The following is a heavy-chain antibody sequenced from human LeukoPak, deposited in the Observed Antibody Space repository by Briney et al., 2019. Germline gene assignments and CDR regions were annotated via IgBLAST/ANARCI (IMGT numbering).Heavy chain of an antibody. CDR1: GFTFSSYA. J-gene: IGHJ4*02. D-gene: IGHD3-16*01. Sequence: GGSLRLSCAASGFTFSSYAMHWVRQAPGKGLEWVAVISYDGSNKYYADSVKGRFTISRDNSKNTLYLQMNSLRAEDTAAYYCARGGPDYFDYWGQGTLVTVSS. CDR2: ISYDGSNK. CDR3: ARGGPDYFDY. V-gene: IGHV3-30-3*01.